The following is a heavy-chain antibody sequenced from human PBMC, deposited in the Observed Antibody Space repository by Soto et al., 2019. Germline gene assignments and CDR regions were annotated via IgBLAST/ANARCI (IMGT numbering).Heavy chain of an antibody. V-gene: IGHV3-30*18. CDR1: GFTFXXXX. Sequence: QVQLVESXXXXXQPGRSLRLSCAASGFTFXXXXXHWVRQAPGKGLEWVAVISYDGSNKYYADSVKGRLTISRDNSKNTLYLQMNSLRAEDTAVYYCAKDHRGDSYNFDQWGQGTLVTVSS. D-gene: IGHD2-21*02. CDR3: AKDHRGDSYNFDQ. CDR2: ISYDGSNK. J-gene: IGHJ4*02.